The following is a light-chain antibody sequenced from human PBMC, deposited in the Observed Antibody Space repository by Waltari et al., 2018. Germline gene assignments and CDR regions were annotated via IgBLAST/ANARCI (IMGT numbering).Light chain of an antibody. Sequence: QSALTQPASVSGSPGQSITISCPGTSSDGGGYNYVSWYQQHPGKAPKLMIYDVSNRPSGVSNRFSGSKSGNTASLTISGLQAEDEADYYCSSYISSSTLELFGGGTSLTVL. CDR2: DVS. V-gene: IGLV2-14*03. CDR3: SSYISSSTLEL. J-gene: IGLJ2*01. CDR1: SSDGGGYNY.